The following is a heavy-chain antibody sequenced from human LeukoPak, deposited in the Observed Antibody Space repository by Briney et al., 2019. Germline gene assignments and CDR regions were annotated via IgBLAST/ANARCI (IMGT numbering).Heavy chain of an antibody. Sequence: SETLSLTCAVYGGSFSGYYWSWIRQPPGKGLEWIGEINHSGSTNYNPSLKSRVTISVGTSKNQFSLKLSSVTAADTAVYYCARGLIVVVPAAIFNWFDPWGQGTLVTVSS. D-gene: IGHD2-2*01. V-gene: IGHV4-34*01. CDR1: GGSFSGYY. CDR2: INHSGST. CDR3: ARGLIVVVPAAIFNWFDP. J-gene: IGHJ5*02.